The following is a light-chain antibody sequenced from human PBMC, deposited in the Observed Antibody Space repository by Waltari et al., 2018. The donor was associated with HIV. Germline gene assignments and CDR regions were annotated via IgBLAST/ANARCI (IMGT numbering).Light chain of an antibody. CDR2: DAS. CDR1: ENINNY. J-gene: IGKJ4*01. V-gene: IGKV3-11*01. Sequence: EIVLTQSPATLSLSPGERATLSCTASENINNYLAWYQQKPGQPPRLVLYDASNRAPGVPDRFSGGGSETHFALTISSLEPEDFAVYDCQQRRNWPLTFGGGTKVEMK. CDR3: QQRRNWPLT.